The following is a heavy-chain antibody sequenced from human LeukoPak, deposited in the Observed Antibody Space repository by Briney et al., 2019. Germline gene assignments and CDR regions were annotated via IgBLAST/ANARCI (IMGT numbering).Heavy chain of an antibody. CDR3: ARLTVTTSDDAFDI. Sequence: PGGSLRLSCAASGFTVSSDYMSWVRQAPGKGLEWVSVIYSGGSTYYADSVKGRFTISRDNSKNTLYLQMNSLRAEDTAVYYCARLTVTTSDDAFDIWGQGTMVPVSS. D-gene: IGHD4-11*01. J-gene: IGHJ3*02. CDR1: GFTVSSDY. V-gene: IGHV3-53*01. CDR2: IYSGGST.